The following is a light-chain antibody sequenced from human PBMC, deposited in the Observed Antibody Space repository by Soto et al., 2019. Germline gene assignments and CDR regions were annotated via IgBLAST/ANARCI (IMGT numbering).Light chain of an antibody. CDR2: DVS. CDR1: SRDEGDYDF. CDR3: CSYAGGHTWV. Sequence: QSALTKPPSVSGSPGQSVTISCTGTSRDEGDYDFVSWYHQHPGKVPKGIIYDVSERPSGVPDRFSGSKAGNTASLTISGLQAEDEAVYYCCSYAGGHTWVFGGGTQLTVL. V-gene: IGLV2-11*01. J-gene: IGLJ7*01.